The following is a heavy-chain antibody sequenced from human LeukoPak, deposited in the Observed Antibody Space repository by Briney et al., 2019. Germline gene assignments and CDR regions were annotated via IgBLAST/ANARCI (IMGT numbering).Heavy chain of an antibody. CDR3: ASQWNDYGGNYDAFDI. Sequence: PSETLSLTCTVSGGSISSGSYYWSWIRQPAGKGLEWIGRIYTSGSTNYNPSLKSRVTISVDTSKNQFSLKPSSVTAADTAVYYCASQWNDYGGNYDAFDIWGQGKMVTVSS. CDR1: GGSISSGSYY. J-gene: IGHJ3*02. V-gene: IGHV4-61*02. D-gene: IGHD4-23*01. CDR2: IYTSGST.